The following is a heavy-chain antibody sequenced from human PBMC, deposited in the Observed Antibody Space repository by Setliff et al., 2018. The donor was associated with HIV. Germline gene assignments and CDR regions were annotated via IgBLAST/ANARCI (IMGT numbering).Heavy chain of an antibody. CDR2: VYHSGST. CDR3: ARMYSGYDWSPAGARTRYFDY. D-gene: IGHD5-12*01. Sequence: SETLSLTCAVSGYSISSGNYWGWIRQPPGKGLEWIGTVYHSGSTSYNPSLKSRLTISVDTSENQFSLKLSSVTAADTAVYYCARMYSGYDWSPAGARTRYFDYWGQGTLVTVSS. CDR1: GYSISSGNY. J-gene: IGHJ4*02. V-gene: IGHV4-38-2*01.